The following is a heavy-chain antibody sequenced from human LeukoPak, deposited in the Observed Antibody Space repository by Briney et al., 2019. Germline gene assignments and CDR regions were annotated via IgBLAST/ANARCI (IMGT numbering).Heavy chain of an antibody. CDR2: ISSSSSYI. CDR1: GFTFSSYS. CDR3: AREGSGSYYWFDP. D-gene: IGHD1-26*01. V-gene: IGHV3-21*01. J-gene: IGHJ5*02. Sequence: GGSLRLSYAASGFTFSSYSMNWVRQAPGKGLEWVSSISSSSSYIYYADSVKGRFTISRDNAKNSLYLQMNSLRAEDTAVYYCAREGSGSYYWFDPWGQGTLVTVSS.